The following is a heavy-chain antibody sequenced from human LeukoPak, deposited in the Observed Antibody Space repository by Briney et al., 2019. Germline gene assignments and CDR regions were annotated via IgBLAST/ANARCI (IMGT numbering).Heavy chain of an antibody. CDR3: AREFEGSSGWSGFDY. CDR1: GYTFTSYG. D-gene: IGHD6-19*01. Sequence: GASVKVSCKASGYTFTSYGISWVRQAPGQGLEWMGWISAYNGNTNYAQKLQGRVTMTTDTSTSTAYMELRSLRSDDTAVYYCAREFEGSSGWSGFDYWGQGTLVTVSS. V-gene: IGHV1-18*01. CDR2: ISAYNGNT. J-gene: IGHJ4*02.